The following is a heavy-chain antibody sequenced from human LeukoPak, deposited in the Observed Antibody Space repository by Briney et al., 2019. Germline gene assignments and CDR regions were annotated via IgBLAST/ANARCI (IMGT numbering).Heavy chain of an antibody. J-gene: IGHJ1*01. CDR1: GFTLSNFA. CDR3: AKPTSGWYGHQYFQH. D-gene: IGHD6-19*01. Sequence: GGSLRLSCAASGFTLSNFAMHWVRQAPGKGLEWVAVISYDGSNKYYADSVKGRFTISRDNSKNTLYLQMNSLRAEDTAVYYCAKPTSGWYGHQYFQHWGQGTLVTVSS. CDR2: ISYDGSNK. V-gene: IGHV3-30*18.